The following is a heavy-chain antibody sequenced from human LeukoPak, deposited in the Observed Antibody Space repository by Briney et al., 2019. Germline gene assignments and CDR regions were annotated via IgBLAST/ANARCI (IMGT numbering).Heavy chain of an antibody. CDR3: ARGGADLGYSGYEKPNFDY. CDR1: GYTFTGYY. V-gene: IGHV1-46*01. CDR2: VNPSGGST. D-gene: IGHD5-12*01. J-gene: IGHJ4*02. Sequence: ASVKVSCKASGYTFTGYYMHWVRQAPGQGLEWMGIVNPSGGSTSYAQKFQGRVTMTRDTSISTAYMDLSMRSDDTAVYYCARGGADLGYSGYEKPNFDYWGQGTLVTVSS.